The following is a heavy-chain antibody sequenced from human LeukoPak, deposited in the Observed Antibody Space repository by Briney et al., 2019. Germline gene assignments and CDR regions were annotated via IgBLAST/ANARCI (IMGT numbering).Heavy chain of an antibody. CDR3: ARERDYGVID. CDR2: IYYSGST. V-gene: IGHV4-59*01. D-gene: IGHD4-17*01. J-gene: IGHJ4*02. Sequence: SETLSLTCTVSGGFISSYDWSWIRQPPGKGLEWIGYIYYSGSTNYNPSLKSRVTISVDTSKNQFSLKLSSVTAADTAVHYCARERDYGVIDWGQGTLVSASS. CDR1: GGFISSYD.